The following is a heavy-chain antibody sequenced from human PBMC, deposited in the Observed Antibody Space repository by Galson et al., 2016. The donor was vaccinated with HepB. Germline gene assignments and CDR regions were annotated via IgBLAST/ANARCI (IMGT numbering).Heavy chain of an antibody. CDR1: GFSFSSYG. D-gene: IGHD1-20*01. V-gene: IGHV3-33*08. J-gene: IGHJ5*02. Sequence: SLRLSCAASGFSFSSYGMHWVRQAPGKGLEWMAGIWYDGSNKYYADSVKGRFTISRDNSKTTLYLKMNSLSAEDTALYYCARGAYNWNDVVFWFDPWGQGTLVTVSS. CDR2: IWYDGSNK. CDR3: ARGAYNWNDVVFWFDP.